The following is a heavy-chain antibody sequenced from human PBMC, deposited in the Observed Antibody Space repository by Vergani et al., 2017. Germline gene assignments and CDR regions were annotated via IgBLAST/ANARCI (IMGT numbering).Heavy chain of an antibody. Sequence: QVQLVQSGAEVKKPGSSVKVSCKASGGTFSSYTISWVRQAPGQGLEWMGRIIPILGIANYAQKFRGRVTITADKSTSTAYMELSSLRSEDTAVYYCAREVPYCSGGSCFHNPFDYWGQGTLVTVSS. CDR1: GGTFSSYT. V-gene: IGHV1-69*08. D-gene: IGHD2-15*01. J-gene: IGHJ4*02. CDR3: AREVPYCSGGSCFHNPFDY. CDR2: IIPILGIA.